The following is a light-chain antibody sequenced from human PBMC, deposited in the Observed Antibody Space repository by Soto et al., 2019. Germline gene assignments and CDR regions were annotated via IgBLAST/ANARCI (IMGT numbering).Light chain of an antibody. Sequence: EIVMTQSPATLSVSPGERATLSCRASQSVSSNLAWYQQKPGQAPRRLLYGVSTRATGIPARFSGSGSGTAFTLTISSLQSEDFAVYYCQQYNNWPRTFGPGTKVDFK. CDR1: QSVSSN. CDR3: QQYNNWPRT. J-gene: IGKJ3*01. CDR2: GVS. V-gene: IGKV3D-15*01.